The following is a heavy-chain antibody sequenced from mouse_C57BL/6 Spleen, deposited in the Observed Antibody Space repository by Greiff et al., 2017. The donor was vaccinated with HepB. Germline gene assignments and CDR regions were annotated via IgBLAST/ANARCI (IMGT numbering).Heavy chain of an antibody. CDR2: INPSSGYT. J-gene: IGHJ2*01. Sequence: LEESGAELAKPGASVKLSCKASGYTFTSYWMHWVKQRPGQGLEWIGYINPSSGYTKYNQKFKDKATLTADKSSSTAYMQLSSLTYEDSAVYYCARVITTVVAPFDYWGQGTTLTVSS. CDR1: GYTFTSYW. CDR3: ARVITTVVAPFDY. D-gene: IGHD1-1*01. V-gene: IGHV1-7*01.